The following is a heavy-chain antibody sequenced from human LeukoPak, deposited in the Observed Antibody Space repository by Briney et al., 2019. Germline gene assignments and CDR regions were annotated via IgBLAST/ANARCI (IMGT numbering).Heavy chain of an antibody. CDR2: INHSGST. J-gene: IGHJ6*03. CDR1: GGSFSGYY. V-gene: IGHV4-34*01. CDR3: ARLSPRNYYDSSGYPNTRRGPYYYYYMDV. Sequence: PSETLSLTCAVYGGSFSGYYWSWIRQPPGKGLEWIGEINHSGSTNYNPSLKSRVTISVDTSKNQFSLKLSSVTAADTAVYYCARLSPRNYYDSSGYPNTRRGPYYYYYMDVWGKGTTDTVSS. D-gene: IGHD3-22*01.